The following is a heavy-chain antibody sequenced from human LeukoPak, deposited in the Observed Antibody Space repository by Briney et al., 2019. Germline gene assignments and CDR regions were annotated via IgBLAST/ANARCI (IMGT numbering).Heavy chain of an antibody. D-gene: IGHD4-17*01. CDR1: EYSFATYW. V-gene: IGHV5-51*01. CDR3: ARQLIPTEYYFDY. CDR2: IYPGDSDT. Sequence: GESLKISCKGSEYSFATYWIGWVRQMPGQGLEWMGIIYPGDSDTRYSPSFQGQVTISADKSISTAYLQWSSLKASDTAMYYCARQLIPTEYYFDYWGQGTLVTVSS. J-gene: IGHJ4*02.